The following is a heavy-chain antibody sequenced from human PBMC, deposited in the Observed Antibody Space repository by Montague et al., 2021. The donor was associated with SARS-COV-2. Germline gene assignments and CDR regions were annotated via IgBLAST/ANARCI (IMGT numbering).Heavy chain of an antibody. CDR3: ARDLGANLDY. CDR2: VFYTGLN. V-gene: IGHV4-59*01. CDR1: RGFINNYY. J-gene: IGHJ4*02. D-gene: IGHD3-16*01. Sequence: SETLSLTCTVSRGFINNYYWNWIRQSPDKGLEWIGFVFYTGLNKYNPSLESRVTISLDTSGNQFSLRLTSVTAADTAVYFCARDLGANLDYWGQGILVTV.